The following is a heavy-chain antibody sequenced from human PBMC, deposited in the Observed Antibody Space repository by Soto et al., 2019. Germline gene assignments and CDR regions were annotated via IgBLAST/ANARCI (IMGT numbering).Heavy chain of an antibody. CDR3: ARGLTMVRGVILDAFDI. CDR2: INAGNGNT. J-gene: IGHJ3*02. D-gene: IGHD3-10*01. V-gene: IGHV1-3*01. Sequence: APAKVSCKASGYTFTSYSMYWVRQAPGQRLEWMGWINAGNGNTKYSQKFQGRVTITRDTSASTAYMELSSLRSEDTAVYYCARGLTMVRGVILDAFDIWGQGTMVTV. CDR1: GYTFTSYS.